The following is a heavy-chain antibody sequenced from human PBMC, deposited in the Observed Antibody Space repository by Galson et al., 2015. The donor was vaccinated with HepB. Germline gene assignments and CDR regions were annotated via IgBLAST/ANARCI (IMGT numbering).Heavy chain of an antibody. J-gene: IGHJ6*02. CDR3: ARLEEQLGYYYYGMDV. CDR1: GYTFIDYG. CDR2: ISAYNGHT. D-gene: IGHD6-6*01. V-gene: IGHV1-18*01. Sequence: SVKVSCKASGYTFIDYGITWVRQAPGQGLEWMGWISAYNGHTNYAQKLQGRVTMTTDTSTSTAYMELRSLRSDDTAVYYCARLEEQLGYYYYGMDVWGQGTTVTVSS.